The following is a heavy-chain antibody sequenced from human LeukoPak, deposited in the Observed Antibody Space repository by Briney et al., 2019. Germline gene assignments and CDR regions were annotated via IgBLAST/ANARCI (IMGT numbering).Heavy chain of an antibody. Sequence: GGSLRLSCAASGFTFTSYGMTWVRQAPGKGLEWVANIKQDGSEKYHVDSVKGRFTISRDNAKNSLYLQMNSLRAEDTAVYYCAREGGSSSWKDWGQGTLVTVSS. CDR1: GFTFTSYG. CDR2: IKQDGSEK. CDR3: AREGGSSSWKD. J-gene: IGHJ4*02. D-gene: IGHD6-13*01. V-gene: IGHV3-7*01.